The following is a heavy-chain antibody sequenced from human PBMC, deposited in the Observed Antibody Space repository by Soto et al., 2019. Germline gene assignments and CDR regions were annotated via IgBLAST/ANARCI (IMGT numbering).Heavy chain of an antibody. D-gene: IGHD3-3*01. CDR2: ISYDGSNK. CDR3: ATDFWSGYYPGY. Sequence: GSLRLSYAASGFTCSSFGMHWGRQAPGKGLEWVAVISYDGSNKYYADSVKGRFTISRDNSKNTLYLQMNSLRAEDTAVYYCATDFWSGYYPGYWGQGTLVTVSS. CDR1: GFTCSSFG. J-gene: IGHJ4*02. V-gene: IGHV3-30*03.